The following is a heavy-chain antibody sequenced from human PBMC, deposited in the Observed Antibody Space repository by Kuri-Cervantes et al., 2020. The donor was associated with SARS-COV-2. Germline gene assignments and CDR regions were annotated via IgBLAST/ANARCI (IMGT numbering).Heavy chain of an antibody. CDR1: GFTFSSYA. CDR2: ISYDGSNK. D-gene: IGHD3-22*01. Sequence: GGSLRPSCAASGFTFSSYAMHWVRQAPGKGLEWVAVISYDGSNKYYADSVKGRFTISRDNSKNTLYLQMNSLRAEDTAVYYCAREEVSYFDYWGQGTLVTVSS. V-gene: IGHV3-30-3*01. CDR3: AREEVSYFDY. J-gene: IGHJ4*02.